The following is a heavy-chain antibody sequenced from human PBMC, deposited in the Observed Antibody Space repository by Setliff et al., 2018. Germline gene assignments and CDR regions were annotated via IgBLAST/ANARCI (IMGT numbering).Heavy chain of an antibody. CDR3: ARRTGFAVAGFDY. CDR1: GYTFARHW. V-gene: IGHV5-51*01. Sequence: GESLKISCQGSGYTFARHWIAWVRQVPGKGLEWMAIIYPGDSETRYNPSFQGQVTISADKSINTAYLQWSSLKASDTAIYFCARRTGFAVAGFDYWGRGTLVTVSS. J-gene: IGHJ4*01. D-gene: IGHD6-19*01. CDR2: IYPGDSET.